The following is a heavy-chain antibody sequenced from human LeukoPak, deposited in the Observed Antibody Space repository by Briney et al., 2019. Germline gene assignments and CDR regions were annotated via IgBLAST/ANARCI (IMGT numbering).Heavy chain of an antibody. Sequence: PGRSLRLSCAASGFTFSSHGMHWVRQAPGKGLEWVAVIWYDGSIKYYADSVKGRFTISRDNPKNTLYLQMNSLRAEDTAVYYCARVGSGSYFLDAFDIWGQGTMVTVSS. CDR2: IWYDGSIK. CDR1: GFTFSSHG. CDR3: ARVGSGSYFLDAFDI. V-gene: IGHV3-33*01. J-gene: IGHJ3*02. D-gene: IGHD1-26*01.